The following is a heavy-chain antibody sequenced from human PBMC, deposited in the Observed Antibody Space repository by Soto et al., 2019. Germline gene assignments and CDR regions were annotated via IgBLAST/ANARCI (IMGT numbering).Heavy chain of an antibody. D-gene: IGHD2-8*01. CDR3: ARDRYCTNGVCYRNGMDV. CDR1: GGSISSYY. CDR2: IYYSGST. V-gene: IGHV4-59*01. Sequence: PSETLSLTCTVSGGSISSYYWSWIRQPPGKGLEWIGYIYYSGSTNYNPSLKSRVTISVDTSKNQFSLKLSSVTAADTAVYYCARDRYCTNGVCYRNGMDVWGPGTTVTVSS. J-gene: IGHJ6*02.